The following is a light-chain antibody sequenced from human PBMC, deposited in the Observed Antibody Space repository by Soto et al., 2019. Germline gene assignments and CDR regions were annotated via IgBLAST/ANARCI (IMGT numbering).Light chain of an antibody. V-gene: IGLV2-8*01. CDR2: EVS. J-gene: IGLJ2*01. CDR1: SSDVGSYNY. Sequence: QSALTQPPSASGSPGQTVTISCTGTSSDVGSYNYVSWYQQYPGKAPKLIIYEVSKRPSGVPDRFSGSKSGNTASLTVSGLQAEDEADYFCKSYAGNNTGYMLFGGGTKLTVL. CDR3: KSYAGNNTGYML.